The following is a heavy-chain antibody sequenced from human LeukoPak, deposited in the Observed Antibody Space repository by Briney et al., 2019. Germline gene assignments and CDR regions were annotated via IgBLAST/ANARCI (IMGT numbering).Heavy chain of an antibody. Sequence: GGSLRLSCAASGFTFSSYGMNWVRQAPGKGLEWVSGISGSDRSTYYADSVKGRFTISRDNSKNTLYLQMNSLRAEDTAVYYCAKGGHGDYDPFDYWGQGTLVTVSS. CDR1: GFTFSSYG. V-gene: IGHV3-23*01. CDR2: ISGSDRST. J-gene: IGHJ4*02. D-gene: IGHD4-17*01. CDR3: AKGGHGDYDPFDY.